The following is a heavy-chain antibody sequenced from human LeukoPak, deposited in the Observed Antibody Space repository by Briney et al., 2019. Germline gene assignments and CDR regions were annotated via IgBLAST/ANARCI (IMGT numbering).Heavy chain of an antibody. J-gene: IGHJ4*02. CDR3: AREDFFTPHS. CDR1: GFTFSSYA. D-gene: IGHD3/OR15-3a*01. CDR2: INNEGDTT. V-gene: IGHV3-64*01. Sequence: GGSLRLSCAASGFTFSSYAIHWVRQVPGKGLQYVSAINNEGDTTYYANSVKGRFTISRDNAKNSLYLQMDSLRAEDTAVYFCAREDFFTPHSWGQGTLVTVSS.